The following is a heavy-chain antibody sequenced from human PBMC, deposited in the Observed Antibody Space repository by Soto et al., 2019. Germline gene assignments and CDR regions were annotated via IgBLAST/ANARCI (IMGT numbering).Heavy chain of an antibody. D-gene: IGHD6-19*01. J-gene: IGHJ3*01. CDR2: IYPNSGGT. CDR1: GYTFTGYY. Sequence: ASVKVSCKASGYTFTGYYIHWVRQAPGQGLEWMGWIYPNSGGTTSAQKFQGGVTMTADTSVKTAYVELRSLTSDDTAVYYCARDRVSSGWYGSWAFDLWGQGTMVTVSS. V-gene: IGHV1-2*02. CDR3: ARDRVSSGWYGSWAFDL.